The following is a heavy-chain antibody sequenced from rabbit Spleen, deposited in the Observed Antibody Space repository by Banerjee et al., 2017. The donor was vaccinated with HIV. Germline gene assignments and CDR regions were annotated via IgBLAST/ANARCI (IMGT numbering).Heavy chain of an antibody. CDR2: INTSTGSA. CDR1: GFSLNDNYV. CDR3: ERENTDYDKYGDANYPAL. Sequence: QSLEESGGGLVQPGGSLAISCKGSGFSLNDNYVMCWVRQAPGKGLEWIGCINTSTGSARYATWAKGRFTVSKTSSTTVTLQMTSLTAADTATYFCERENTDYDKYGDANYPALWGPGTLVTVS. V-gene: IGHV1S40*01. D-gene: IGHD6-1*01. J-gene: IGHJ6*01.